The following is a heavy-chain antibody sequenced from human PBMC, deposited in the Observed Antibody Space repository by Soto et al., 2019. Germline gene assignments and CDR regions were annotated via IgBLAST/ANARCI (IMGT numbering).Heavy chain of an antibody. CDR2: IYWDDDK. D-gene: IGHD3-3*01. J-gene: IGHJ5*02. V-gene: IGHV2-5*02. CDR1: GFSLSTSGVG. Sequence: ESGPTLVNPTQTLTLTCTFSGFSLSTSGVGVGWIRQPPGKALEWLALIYWDDDKRYSPSLKSRLTITKDTSKNQVVLTMTNMDPVDTATYYCAHSERDPYGYYDFWSGSWFDPWGQGTLVTVSS. CDR3: AHSERDPYGYYDFWSGSWFDP.